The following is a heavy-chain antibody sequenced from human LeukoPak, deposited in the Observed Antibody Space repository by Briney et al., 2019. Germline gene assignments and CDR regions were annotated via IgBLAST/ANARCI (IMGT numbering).Heavy chain of an antibody. D-gene: IGHD4-17*01. J-gene: IGHJ4*02. CDR3: AHRPPYATSPTFDY. CDR1: GFSLSTRAVG. V-gene: IGHV2-5*02. Sequence: GPTLVNPTQTLTLTCTFSGFSLSTRAVGVGWIRQPPGKALEWLALIYWDDDKRYSPSLKSRLTITKDTSKNQVVLTMTNMDPVDTGTYYCAHRPPYATSPTFDYWGQGTLVTVSS. CDR2: IYWDDDK.